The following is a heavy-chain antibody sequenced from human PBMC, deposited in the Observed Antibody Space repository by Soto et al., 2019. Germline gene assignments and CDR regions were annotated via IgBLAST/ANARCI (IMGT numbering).Heavy chain of an antibody. CDR2: INPNSGGT. Sequence: ASVKVSCKASGYTFTGYYMHWVRQAPGQGLEWMGWINPNSGGTNYAQTFQGWVTMTRDTSISTVYMDLSRLRSDDTAVYYCPRTWNKVGAAFAVGYFDFWGLGTLVTVSS. CDR3: PRTWNKVGAAFAVGYFDF. J-gene: IGHJ4*02. D-gene: IGHD1-26*01. CDR1: GYTFTGYY. V-gene: IGHV1-2*04.